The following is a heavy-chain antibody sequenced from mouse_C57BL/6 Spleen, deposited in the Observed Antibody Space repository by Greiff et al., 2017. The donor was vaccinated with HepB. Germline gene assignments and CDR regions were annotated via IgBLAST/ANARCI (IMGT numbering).Heavy chain of an antibody. Sequence: EVKLMESGGDLVKPGGSLKLSCAASGFTFSSYGMSWVRQTPDKRLEWVATISSGGSYTYYPDSVKGRFTISRDNAKNTLYLQMSSLKSEDTAMYYCARRRDYDLYAMDYWGQGTSVTVSS. D-gene: IGHD2-4*01. J-gene: IGHJ4*01. V-gene: IGHV5-6*02. CDR1: GFTFSSYG. CDR3: ARRRDYDLYAMDY. CDR2: ISSGGSYT.